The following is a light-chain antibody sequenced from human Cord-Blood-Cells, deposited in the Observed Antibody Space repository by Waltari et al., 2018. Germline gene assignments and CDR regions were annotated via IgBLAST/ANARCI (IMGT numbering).Light chain of an antibody. J-gene: IGKJ2*01. V-gene: IGKV1-NL1*01. CDR1: QSISNS. CDR3: QQYYSTPLYT. Sequence: DIQMTQSPSSLSASVGDRVTITCRASQSISNSLAWYQHKPGKAPKLLLYAASRLESGVPSRFSGSGSETDYTLTSSSLQPEDFATYYCQQYYSTPLYTFGQGTKLEIK. CDR2: AAS.